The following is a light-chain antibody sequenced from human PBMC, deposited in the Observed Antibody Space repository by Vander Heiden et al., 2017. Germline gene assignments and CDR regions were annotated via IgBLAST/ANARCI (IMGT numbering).Light chain of an antibody. Sequence: QSVLAQPPSVSGAPGQRVTISCTGSSSNIGAGYDVHWYQQLPGTAPKPLIYNNANRPSGVPDRFSGSKSGTSASLAITGLQAEDEAYYYCQSYDNSLRGGFGGGTKLTVL. V-gene: IGLV1-40*01. CDR2: NNA. J-gene: IGLJ3*02. CDR3: QSYDNSLRGG. CDR1: SSNIGAGYD.